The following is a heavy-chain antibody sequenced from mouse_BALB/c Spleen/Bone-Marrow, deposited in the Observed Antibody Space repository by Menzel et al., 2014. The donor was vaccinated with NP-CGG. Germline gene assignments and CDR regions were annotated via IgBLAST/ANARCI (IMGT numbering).Heavy chain of an antibody. Sequence: EVQLQQSGPELVKPGASVKISCKASGYSFTGYYMHWVKQSHVKSLEWIGRINPYNGATSYNQNFKDKASLTVDKSSSXAYMELHSLTSEDSAVYYCARGYGNYDYWYFDVWGAGTTVTVSS. J-gene: IGHJ1*01. CDR2: INPYNGAT. V-gene: IGHV1-26*01. D-gene: IGHD2-1*01. CDR3: ARGYGNYDYWYFDV. CDR1: GYSFTGYY.